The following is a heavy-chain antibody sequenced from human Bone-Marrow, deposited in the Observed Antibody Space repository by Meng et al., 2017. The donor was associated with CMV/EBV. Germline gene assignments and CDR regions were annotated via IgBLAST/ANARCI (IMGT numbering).Heavy chain of an antibody. J-gene: IGHJ6*02. Sequence: GASLKISCAASGFTFDYYTMHWVRQAPGKGLEWVSLISWDGGSTYYADSVKGRLTISRDNSNNSLYLQIHSQSPEDTALYYCGKDSTGVNCSSTSCYKGGHGMDVWGQGTTVTV. V-gene: IGHV3-43*01. CDR2: ISWDGGST. CDR3: GKDSTGVNCSSTSCYKGGHGMDV. CDR1: GFTFDYYT. D-gene: IGHD2-2*02.